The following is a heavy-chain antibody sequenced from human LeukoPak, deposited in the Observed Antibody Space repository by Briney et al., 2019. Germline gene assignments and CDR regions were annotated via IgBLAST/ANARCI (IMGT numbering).Heavy chain of an antibody. Sequence: GRSLRLSCAASGFTFSSYGMHWVRQAPGKGLEWVAVIWYDGSNKYYADSVKGRFTISRDNSKNTLYLQMNSLRAEDTAVYYCARDCSSTRCIDYWGQGTLDTVSS. CDR3: ARDCSSTRCIDY. V-gene: IGHV3-33*01. J-gene: IGHJ4*02. D-gene: IGHD2-2*01. CDR2: IWYDGSNK. CDR1: GFTFSSYG.